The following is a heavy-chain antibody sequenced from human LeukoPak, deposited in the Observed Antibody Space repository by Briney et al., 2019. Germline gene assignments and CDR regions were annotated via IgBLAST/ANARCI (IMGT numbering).Heavy chain of an antibody. J-gene: IGHJ5*02. CDR2: IVVGSGNT. CDR3: AAEGWELLWNWFDP. Sequence: SVKVSCKASGFSFTSSAMQWVRQARGQRLEWIGWIVVGSGNTNYAQKFQERVTITRDMSASTAYMELSSLRTEDTAVYYCAAEGWELLWNWFDPWGQGTLVTVSS. D-gene: IGHD1-26*01. V-gene: IGHV1-58*02. CDR1: GFSFTSSA.